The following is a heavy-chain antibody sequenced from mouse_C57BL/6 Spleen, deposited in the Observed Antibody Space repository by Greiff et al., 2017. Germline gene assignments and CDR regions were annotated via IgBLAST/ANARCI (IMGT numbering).Heavy chain of an antibody. D-gene: IGHD6-1*01. CDR1: GFSLSTFGMG. CDR2: FWWDDDT. Sequence: QVTLKVSGPGILPPSQTLRLTCSFSGFSLSTFGMGVGWIRQPSGKGLEWLAHFWWDDDTYYNPALKSRLTISTDTSKNQVFLKIANVDTADTATYYCARTMSASWFAYWGQGTLVTVSA. J-gene: IGHJ3*01. CDR3: ARTMSASWFAY. V-gene: IGHV8-8*01.